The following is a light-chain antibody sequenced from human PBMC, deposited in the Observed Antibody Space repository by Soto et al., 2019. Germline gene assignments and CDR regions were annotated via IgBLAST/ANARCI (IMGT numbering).Light chain of an antibody. V-gene: IGKV1-39*01. CDR1: QNIRRY. J-gene: IGKJ2*01. Sequence: DIQMTQSPSSLSASVGDRVTITCRASQNIRRYLNWYQQKPGKAPKLLIYDASSLQSGVPSRFSGSGSRTEFTLTISSLQPEDFATYCCQQSNSTPYTFGQGTKLEI. CDR3: QQSNSTPYT. CDR2: DAS.